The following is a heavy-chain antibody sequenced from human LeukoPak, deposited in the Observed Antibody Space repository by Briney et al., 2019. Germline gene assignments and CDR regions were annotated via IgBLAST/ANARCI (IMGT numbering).Heavy chain of an antibody. V-gene: IGHV1-2*04. D-gene: IGHD2-21*01. CDR3: ARDKGGDYYYYGMDV. CDR1: GHTLTELS. CDR2: INPNSGGT. Sequence: ASVKVSCKVSGHTLTELSMHWVRQAPGQGLEWMGWINPNSGGTNYAQKFQGWVTMTRDTSISTAYMELRSLRSDDTAVYYCARDKGGDYYYYGMDVWGQGTTVTVSS. J-gene: IGHJ6*02.